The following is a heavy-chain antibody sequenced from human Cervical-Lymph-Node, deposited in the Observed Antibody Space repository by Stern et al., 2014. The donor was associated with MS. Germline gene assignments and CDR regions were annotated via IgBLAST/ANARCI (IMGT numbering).Heavy chain of an antibody. Sequence: VQLVESGGGVIPPGGSLRLSCTASGFTVSRDYMTWVRQAPGKGLEWVSLITNVGSTFYTDSMKGRFTISRDDSKNTVYLHMTSLRAEDTAMYYCARDTSSPERSDWWGQGTLVTVSS. V-gene: IGHV3-53*01. CDR1: GFTVSRDY. D-gene: IGHD1-1*01. CDR2: ITNVGST. J-gene: IGHJ4*02. CDR3: ARDTSSPERSDW.